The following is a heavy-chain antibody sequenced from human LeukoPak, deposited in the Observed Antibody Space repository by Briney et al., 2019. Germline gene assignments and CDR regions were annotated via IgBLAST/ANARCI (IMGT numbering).Heavy chain of an antibody. D-gene: IGHD6-13*01. CDR1: GYTFTSCD. CDR3: ARVPKVPQLAIDY. CDR2: MNPNSGNT. Sequence: ASVKVSRKASGYTFTSCDINWVRQATGQGLEWMGWMNPNSGNTGYAQKFQGRITMTRNTSISTAYMELSSLRSEDTAVYYCARVPKVPQLAIDYWGQGTLVTVSS. J-gene: IGHJ4*02. V-gene: IGHV1-8*01.